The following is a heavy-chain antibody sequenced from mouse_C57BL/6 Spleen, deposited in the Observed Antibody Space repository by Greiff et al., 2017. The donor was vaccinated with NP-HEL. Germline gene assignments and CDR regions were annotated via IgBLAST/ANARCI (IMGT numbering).Heavy chain of an antibody. CDR1: GYTFTSYW. J-gene: IGHJ2*01. D-gene: IGHD4-1*01. CDR3: ARYGQLTGTND. V-gene: IGHV1-64*01. Sequence: QVQLQQPGAELVKPGASVKLSCKASGYTFTSYWMHWVKQRPGQGLEWIGMIHPNSGSTNYNEKFKSKATLTVDKSSSTAYMQLSSLTSEDSAVYYCARYGQLTGTNDWGQGTTLTVSS. CDR2: IHPNSGST.